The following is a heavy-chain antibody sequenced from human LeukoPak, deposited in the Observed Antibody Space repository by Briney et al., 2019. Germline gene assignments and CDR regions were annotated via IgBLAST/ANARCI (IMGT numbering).Heavy chain of an antibody. V-gene: IGHV1-2*02. CDR2: INPNSGGT. CDR3: AREQLWQLGVFDY. J-gene: IGHJ4*02. Sequence: GASVKVSCRASRYTFTGYYMHWVRQAPGQGLEWMGWINPNSGGTNYAQKFQGRVTMTRDTSISTAYMELSRLRSDDTAVYYCAREQLWQLGVFDYWGQGTLVTVSS. CDR1: RYTFTGYY. D-gene: IGHD5-18*01.